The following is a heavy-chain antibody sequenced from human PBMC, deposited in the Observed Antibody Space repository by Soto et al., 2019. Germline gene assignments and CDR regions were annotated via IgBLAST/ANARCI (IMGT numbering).Heavy chain of an antibody. CDR2: IIPIFGTA. Sequence: QVQLVQSGAEVKKPGSSVKVSCKASGGTFSSYAISGVRQAPGQGLEWMGGIIPIFGTANYAQKFQGRVTITADESTSTAYMELSSLRSEDTAVYYCARDDDYYDSSGYSDWGQGTLVTVSS. V-gene: IGHV1-69*01. CDR1: GGTFSSYA. D-gene: IGHD3-22*01. J-gene: IGHJ4*02. CDR3: ARDDDYYDSSGYSD.